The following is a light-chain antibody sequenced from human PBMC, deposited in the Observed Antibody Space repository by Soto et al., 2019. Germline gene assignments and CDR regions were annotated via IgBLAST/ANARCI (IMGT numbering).Light chain of an antibody. Sequence: EIVMTRSPXTXSVSXGERATLSFRASQSVSRNLAWYQQRPGQAPRLLISGASTRATGIAARFSGSGSGREFTLTISSLQSEDSALYYCQQYSNWPTFGQGTRLEIK. V-gene: IGKV3-15*01. CDR1: QSVSRN. CDR2: GAS. CDR3: QQYSNWPT. J-gene: IGKJ5*01.